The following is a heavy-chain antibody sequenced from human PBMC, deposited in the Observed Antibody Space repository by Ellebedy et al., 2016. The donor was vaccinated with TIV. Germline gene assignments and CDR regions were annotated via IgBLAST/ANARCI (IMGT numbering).Heavy chain of an antibody. Sequence: AASVKVSCKASGYTFTGYYIHWVRQAPGQGLEWMGWINPYSGCTNYAQKFQGRVTMTRDTSISTAYMDLGRLKSDDTAVYYCARDVGRYGSVGCVDWGQGTLVTVSS. D-gene: IGHD2-15*01. CDR2: INPYSGCT. CDR3: ARDVGRYGSVGCVD. CDR1: GYTFTGYY. V-gene: IGHV1-2*02. J-gene: IGHJ4*02.